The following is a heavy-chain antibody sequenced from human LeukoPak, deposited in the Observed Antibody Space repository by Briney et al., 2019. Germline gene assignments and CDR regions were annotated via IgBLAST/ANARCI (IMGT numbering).Heavy chain of an antibody. D-gene: IGHD4-17*01. J-gene: IGHJ4*02. CDR3: AILPSTVTRAY. CDR2: IYYSGST. V-gene: IGHV4-39*01. Sequence: PSETLSLTCTVSGGSISSSSSYYWGWIRQPPGKGLEWIGTIYYSGSTYYNPSLKSRVTMSIDASKNQFSLNLGSVTAADTGVYYCAILPSTVTRAYWGQGNLVTVSS. CDR1: GGSISSSSSYY.